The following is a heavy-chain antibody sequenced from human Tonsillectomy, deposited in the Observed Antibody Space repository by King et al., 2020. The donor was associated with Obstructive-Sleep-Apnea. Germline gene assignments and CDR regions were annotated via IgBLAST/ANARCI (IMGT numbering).Heavy chain of an antibody. CDR3: ARGGEDPYYYDSSGYPFDY. Sequence: VQLQQWGAGLLKPSETLSLTCAVYGGSFSGYYWSWIRQPPGKGLEWIGEINHSGSTNYNPSLKSRVTISVDTSKNQFSLKLSSVTAADTAGYYCARGGEDPYYYDSSGYPFDYWGQGTLVTVSS. CDR2: INHSGST. D-gene: IGHD3-22*01. CDR1: GGSFSGYY. J-gene: IGHJ4*02. V-gene: IGHV4-34*01.